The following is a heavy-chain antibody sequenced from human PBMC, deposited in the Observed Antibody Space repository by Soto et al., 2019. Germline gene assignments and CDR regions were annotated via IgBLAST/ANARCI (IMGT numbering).Heavy chain of an antibody. CDR1: GITFSIYG. CDR2: ISDNGGST. J-gene: IGHJ5*02. V-gene: IGHV3-23*01. D-gene: IGHD5-12*01. CDR3: AKHIVTTLGWGWFDP. Sequence: EVQLLESGGGLIQPGGSLRLSCAASGITFSIYGMSWVRQAPEKGLEWVSSISDNGGSTHYADSVRGRFTISRDNCQNTLYLQMNSLRAEDTAVYYCAKHIVTTLGWGWFDPWGQGTLVTVSS.